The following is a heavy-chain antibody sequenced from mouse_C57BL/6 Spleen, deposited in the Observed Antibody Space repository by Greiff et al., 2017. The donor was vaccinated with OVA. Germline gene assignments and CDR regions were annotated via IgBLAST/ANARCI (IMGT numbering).Heavy chain of an antibody. Sequence: EVQLVESGGGLVKPGGSLKLSCAASGFTFSDYGMHWVRQAPEKGLEWVAYISSGSSTIYYADTVKGRFTISRDNAKNTLFLQMTSLRSEDTAMYYCAREDYGSSSYWYFDVWGTGTTVTVSS. CDR1: GFTFSDYG. D-gene: IGHD1-1*01. J-gene: IGHJ1*03. V-gene: IGHV5-17*01. CDR2: ISSGSSTI. CDR3: AREDYGSSSYWYFDV.